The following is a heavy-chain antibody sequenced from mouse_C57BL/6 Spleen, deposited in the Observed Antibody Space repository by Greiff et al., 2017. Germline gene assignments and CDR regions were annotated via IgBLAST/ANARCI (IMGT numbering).Heavy chain of an antibody. J-gene: IGHJ2*01. CDR1: GYSITSGYY. Sequence: EVKVEESGPGLVKPSQSLSLTCSVTGYSITSGYYWNWIRQFPGNKLEWMGYISYDGSNNYNPSLKNRISITRDTSKNQFFLKLNSVTTEDTATYYCARGGILYYFDYWGQGTTLTVSS. V-gene: IGHV3-6*01. CDR3: ARGGILYYFDY. CDR2: ISYDGSN.